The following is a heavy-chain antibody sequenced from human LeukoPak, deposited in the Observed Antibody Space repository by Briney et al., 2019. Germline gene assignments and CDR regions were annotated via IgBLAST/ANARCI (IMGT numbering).Heavy chain of an antibody. J-gene: IGHJ4*02. CDR3: ARDSGDDSSDYYHNHDY. CDR2: TIPMFGTT. D-gene: IGHD3-22*01. V-gene: IGHV1-69*05. Sequence: SVKVSCKASGGTFSSYAISWVRQAPGQGLEWMGRTIPMFGTTNYAQKLQGRVTIITDESTSTAYMELSSLRSEDTAVCYCARDSGDDSSDYYHNHDYWGQGTLVTVSS. CDR1: GGTFSSYA.